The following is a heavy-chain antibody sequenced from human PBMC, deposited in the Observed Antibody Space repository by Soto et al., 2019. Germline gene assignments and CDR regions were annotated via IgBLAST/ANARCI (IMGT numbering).Heavy chain of an antibody. J-gene: IGHJ4*02. CDR1: GGSFSGYY. V-gene: IGHV4-34*01. Sequence: PSETLSLTCAVFGGSFSGYYWSWIRQPPGKGLEWIGEINHSGSTNYNPSLKSRVTISVDTSKNQFSLKLSSVTAADTAVYSCARHGSSWSFDYWGQGTLVTVSS. D-gene: IGHD6-13*01. CDR2: INHSGST. CDR3: ARHGSSWSFDY.